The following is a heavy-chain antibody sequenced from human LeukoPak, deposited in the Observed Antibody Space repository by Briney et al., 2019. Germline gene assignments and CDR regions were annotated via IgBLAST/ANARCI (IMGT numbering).Heavy chain of an antibody. CDR2: IYYSGST. CDR3: ARHVLGSGSPYFDY. J-gene: IGHJ4*02. V-gene: IGHV4-39*01. CDR1: GGSISSSSYY. D-gene: IGHD1-26*01. Sequence: SETLSLTCTVSGGSISSSSYYWGWIRQPPGKGLEWIGSIYYSGSTYYNPSLKSRVTISIDTSKNQFSLKLSFVTAADTAVYYCARHVLGSGSPYFDYWGQGTLVTVSS.